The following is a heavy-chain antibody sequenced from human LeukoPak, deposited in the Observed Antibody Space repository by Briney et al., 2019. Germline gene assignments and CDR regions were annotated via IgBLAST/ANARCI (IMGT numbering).Heavy chain of an antibody. D-gene: IGHD5-18*01. CDR1: GYSFTSYW. V-gene: IGHV5-51*01. J-gene: IGHJ5*02. CDR2: IYPGDSDT. Sequence: GESLKISCKGSGYSFTSYWIGWVRQMPGKGLEWMGIIYPGDSDTRYSPSFQGQVTISADKSISTAYLQWSSLKASDTAMYYCARGVDTATGSSLFDPWGQGTLVTVSS. CDR3: ARGVDTATGSSLFDP.